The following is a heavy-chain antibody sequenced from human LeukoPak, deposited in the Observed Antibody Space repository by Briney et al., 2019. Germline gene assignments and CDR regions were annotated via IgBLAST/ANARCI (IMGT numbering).Heavy chain of an antibody. J-gene: IGHJ4*02. CDR2: ISSSSSYI. CDR3: ARAPSGYYPYFDY. Sequence: PGGSLRLSCAASGFTFSSYSMNWVRQAPGKGLEWVSSISSSSSYIYYADSVKGRFTISRDNSKSTLYLQMNSLRAEDATMYYCARAPSGYYPYFDYWGQGTLVTVSS. D-gene: IGHD3-3*01. CDR1: GFTFSSYS. V-gene: IGHV3-21*01.